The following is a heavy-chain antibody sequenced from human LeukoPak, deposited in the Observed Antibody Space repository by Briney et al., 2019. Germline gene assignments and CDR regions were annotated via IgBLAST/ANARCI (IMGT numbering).Heavy chain of an antibody. CDR3: ARVHRGYSYGRLDY. D-gene: IGHD5-18*01. CDR1: GFAFSDYS. J-gene: IGHJ4*02. V-gene: IGHV3-48*02. CDR2: ISSSDNTI. Sequence: HAGGSLRLSCAASGFAFSDYSMNWVRQAPGKGLEWVSYISSSDNTIHYADSVKGRFTISRDNAKNSLYLEMNSLRDEDTAVYYCARVHRGYSYGRLDYWGQGTLVTVSS.